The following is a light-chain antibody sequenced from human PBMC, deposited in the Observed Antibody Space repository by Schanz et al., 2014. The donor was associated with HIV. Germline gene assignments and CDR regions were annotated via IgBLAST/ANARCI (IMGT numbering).Light chain of an antibody. V-gene: IGLV1-44*01. J-gene: IGLJ3*02. CDR3: ASWDDSLNGWV. CDR2: AAY. CDR1: TSNIRGNT. Sequence: QSVLTQPPSASGTPGQRVTISCSGGTSNIRGNTVNWYQQLPGAAPKLLIYAAYNRPSGVPARFSGSKSGTSASLAISGLQSEDEGDYYCASWDDSLNGWVFGGGTKLTVL.